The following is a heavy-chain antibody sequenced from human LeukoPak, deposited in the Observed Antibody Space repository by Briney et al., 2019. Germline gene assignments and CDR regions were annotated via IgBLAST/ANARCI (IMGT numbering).Heavy chain of an antibody. Sequence: PGRSLRLSCAASGFTFSSYGMHWVHQAPGKGLEWVAVIWYDGSNKYYADSVKGRFTISRDNSKNTLYLQMDSLRAEDTAVYYCARGDSSSWNNYFDYWGQGTLVTVSS. CDR1: GFTFSSYG. CDR2: IWYDGSNK. V-gene: IGHV3-33*01. D-gene: IGHD6-13*01. CDR3: ARGDSSSWNNYFDY. J-gene: IGHJ4*02.